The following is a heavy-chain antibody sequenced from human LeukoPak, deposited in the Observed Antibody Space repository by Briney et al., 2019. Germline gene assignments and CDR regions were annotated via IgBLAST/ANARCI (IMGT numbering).Heavy chain of an antibody. Sequence: SETLSLTCTVSGGSINNYYWSWIRQPPGKGLEWIGYIYYSGSTNYNPSLKSRVTISVDTSTNQFSLKLTSVTAADTAVYYCARGLNIVATITQHWFDPWGQGTLVTVSS. CDR1: GGSINNYY. V-gene: IGHV4-59*01. CDR3: ARGLNIVATITQHWFDP. D-gene: IGHD5-12*01. CDR2: IYYSGST. J-gene: IGHJ5*02.